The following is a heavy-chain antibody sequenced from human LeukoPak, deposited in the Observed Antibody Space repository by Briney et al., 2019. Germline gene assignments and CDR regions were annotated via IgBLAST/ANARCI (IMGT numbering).Heavy chain of an antibody. D-gene: IGHD3-22*01. CDR3: ARSLLLGTSVDY. J-gene: IGHJ4*02. CDR2: ISGSSSTI. CDR1: GFTFDDYG. V-gene: IGHV3-48*02. Sequence: GGSLRLSCAASGFTFDDYGMSWVRQAPGKGLEWVSYISGSSSTIYYADSVKGRFTISRDNAKNSLYLQMNSLRDEDTAVYYCARSLLLGTSVDYWGQGTLVTVSS.